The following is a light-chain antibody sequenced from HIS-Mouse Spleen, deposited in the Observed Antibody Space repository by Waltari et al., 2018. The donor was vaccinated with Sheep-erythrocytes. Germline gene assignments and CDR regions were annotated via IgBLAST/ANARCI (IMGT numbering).Light chain of an antibody. Sequence: SSELTQPPSVSVSPGQTASITCSGDKLGAKYACWYQQKPGQSPVLVIYQATKRPSGIPERFSGSNSGNTATLTISGTQAMDEADYYCQAWDSSIVVFGGGTKLTVL. J-gene: IGLJ2*01. CDR2: QAT. CDR3: QAWDSSIVV. V-gene: IGLV3-1*01. CDR1: KLGAKY.